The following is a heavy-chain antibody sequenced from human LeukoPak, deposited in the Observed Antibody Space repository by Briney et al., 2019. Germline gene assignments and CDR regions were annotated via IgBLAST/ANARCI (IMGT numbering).Heavy chain of an antibody. J-gene: IGHJ2*01. CDR3: ARGGGLRYGDLDL. CDR1: GGTLTNFA. D-gene: IGHD4-17*01. Sequence: SVKVSCKASGGTLTNFAFSWVRQAPGQGLEWMGGIIPFFNTTTYAQKFQGRVTITTDESTTTVFMELSSLRSEDSAMYYCARGGGLRYGDLDLGGSGTLISVSS. V-gene: IGHV1-69*05. CDR2: IIPFFNTT.